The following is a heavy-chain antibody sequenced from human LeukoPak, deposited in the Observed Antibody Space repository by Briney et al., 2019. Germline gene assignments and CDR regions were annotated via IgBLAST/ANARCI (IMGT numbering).Heavy chain of an antibody. V-gene: IGHV3-48*02. D-gene: IGHD1-26*01. CDR2: ISSSSSTI. Sequence: PGGSLRLSCAASGFTFSRYMMNCVRQAPGKGLEWVSYISSSSSTIYYADSVKGRFTISRDNAKNSLYQQMNSLRDEDTAVYYCARDWESSGSYSFDYWGQGTLVTVSS. CDR1: GFTFSRYM. J-gene: IGHJ4*02. CDR3: ARDWESSGSYSFDY.